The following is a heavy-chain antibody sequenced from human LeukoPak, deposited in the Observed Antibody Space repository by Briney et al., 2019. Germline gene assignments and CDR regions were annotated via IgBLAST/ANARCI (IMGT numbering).Heavy chain of an antibody. CDR2: IIPIFGTA. Sequence: SVKVSCKASGCTFSSYAISWVRQAPGQGLEWMGGIIPIFGTAIYAEKFQGRVTITTDESTSSAYMELSSLRSEDTAVYYCGRDFQQVIYYYDSSGYSYWGQGTLVTVSS. CDR1: GCTFSSYA. D-gene: IGHD3-22*01. J-gene: IGHJ4*02. CDR3: GRDFQQVIYYYDSSGYSY. V-gene: IGHV1-69*05.